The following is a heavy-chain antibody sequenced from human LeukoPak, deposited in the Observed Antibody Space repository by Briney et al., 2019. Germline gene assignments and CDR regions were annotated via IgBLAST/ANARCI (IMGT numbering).Heavy chain of an antibody. CDR2: ISSSSSYI. D-gene: IGHD6-13*01. J-gene: IGHJ6*02. V-gene: IGHV3-21*01. CDR3: ARDLWNPAAAGLGYYYYYYYGMDV. Sequence: NSGGSLRLSCAASGFTFSSYSMNWVRQAPGEGLEWVSSISSSSSYIYYADSVKGRFTISRDNAKNSLYLQINSLRAEDTAVYYCARDLWNPAAAGLGYYYYYYYGMDVWGQGTTVTVSS. CDR1: GFTFSSYS.